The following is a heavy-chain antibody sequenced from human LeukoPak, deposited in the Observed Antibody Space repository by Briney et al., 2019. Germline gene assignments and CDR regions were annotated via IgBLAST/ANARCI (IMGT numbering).Heavy chain of an antibody. CDR2: IIPNLGTT. CDR1: GGTSNSHA. V-gene: IGHV1-69*04. J-gene: IGHJ4*02. CDR3: ATTNEGGGYQWRDFFDF. Sequence: ASVKVSCKASGGTSNSHAISWVRQAPGQGLEWMGRIIPNLGTTNRAQNFQDRVTLTADKSTNTAYMELTSLTSDDTAVYYCATTNEGGGYQWRDFFDFWGQGTLVTVSS. D-gene: IGHD3-22*01.